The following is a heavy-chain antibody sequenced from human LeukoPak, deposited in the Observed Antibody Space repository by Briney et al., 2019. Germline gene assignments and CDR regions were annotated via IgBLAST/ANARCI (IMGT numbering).Heavy chain of an antibody. CDR2: ISGTADRT. V-gene: IGHV3-23*01. Sequence: PGGSLRLSCEASGFTFSSYAMGWVRQAPGKGLEWISGISGTADRTYYSDSVKGRFTISRDSSKKTLFLQMNSLTVEDAAVYFCVKGGVTIIQEPVHWGQGTLVTVAS. J-gene: IGHJ4*02. CDR1: GFTFSSYA. CDR3: VKGGVTIIQEPVH. D-gene: IGHD3-16*02.